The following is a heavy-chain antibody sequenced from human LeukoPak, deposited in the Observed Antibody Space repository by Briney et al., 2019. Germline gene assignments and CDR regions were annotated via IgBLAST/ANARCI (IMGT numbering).Heavy chain of an antibody. J-gene: IGHJ4*02. CDR1: GFTFSHYW. Sequence: GGSLRLSCAASGFTFSHYWMTWVRQAPGKGLEWVANIKQDGSENNYVDSVKGRFTISRDNARNSLYLQMNTLRAEDTAVYYCARGSAIVRGSFGDWGQGTLVTVSS. V-gene: IGHV3-7*04. CDR3: ARGSAIVRGSFGD. CDR2: IKQDGSEN. D-gene: IGHD3-10*01.